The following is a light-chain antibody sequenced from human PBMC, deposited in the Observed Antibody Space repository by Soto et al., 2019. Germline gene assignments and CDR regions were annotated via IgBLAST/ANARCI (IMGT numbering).Light chain of an antibody. CDR3: SSYTSGSALVV. Sequence: QSALTQPASVSGSPGQSITISCTGTSSDIGRYTYVSWYQQHPGKAPKLMIFDVSDRPSGVSNRFSGSKSGNTASLTISGLQTEDEADYYCSSYTSGSALVVFGTGTKVTVL. CDR1: SSDIGRYTY. J-gene: IGLJ1*01. CDR2: DVS. V-gene: IGLV2-14*03.